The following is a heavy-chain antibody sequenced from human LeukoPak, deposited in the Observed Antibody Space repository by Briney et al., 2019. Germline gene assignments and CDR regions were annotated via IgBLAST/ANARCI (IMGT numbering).Heavy chain of an antibody. J-gene: IGHJ4*02. D-gene: IGHD3-22*01. Sequence: SETLSLTCVVSGGSLSTHHWSWIRQSPGRGLEWIGYISDSGSTNYNPSLKSRVTISVDTSKNQFSLMLSSVTAADTAVYYCARGYDSSAYYPFNYWGQGTLVTVFS. V-gene: IGHV4-59*11. CDR3: ARGYDSSAYYPFNY. CDR2: ISDSGST. CDR1: GGSLSTHH.